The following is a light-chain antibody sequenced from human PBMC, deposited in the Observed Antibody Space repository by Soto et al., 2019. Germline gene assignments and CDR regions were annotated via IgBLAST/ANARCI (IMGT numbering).Light chain of an antibody. CDR1: SSDVGFYNY. V-gene: IGLV2-14*01. J-gene: IGLJ1*01. CDR3: SSYTGSSSLRV. CDR2: EVS. Sequence: QSALTQPAPVSGSPGQSITISCTGTSSDVGFYNYVSWYQQHPGKAPKLMIYEVSNRPSGVSYRFSGSKSGNTASLTISGLQAEDEADYYCSSYTGSSSLRVFGTGTKVTVL.